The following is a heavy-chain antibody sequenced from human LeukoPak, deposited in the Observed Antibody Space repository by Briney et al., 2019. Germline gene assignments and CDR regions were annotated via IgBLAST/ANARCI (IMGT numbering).Heavy chain of an antibody. CDR1: GGSFSGYY. Sequence: SETLSLTCAVYGGSFSGYYWSWIRQPPGRGLEWIGEISHSGSTNYNPSLKSRVTISLYTSKNQFSLNLTSVTAADTAVYYCARGIELWSEYDYWGQGTLVTVSS. CDR2: ISHSGST. D-gene: IGHD5-18*01. CDR3: ARGIELWSEYDY. V-gene: IGHV4-34*01. J-gene: IGHJ4*02.